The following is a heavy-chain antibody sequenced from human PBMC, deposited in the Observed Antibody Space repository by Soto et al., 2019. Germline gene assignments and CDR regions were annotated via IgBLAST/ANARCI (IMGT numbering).Heavy chain of an antibody. J-gene: IGHJ4*02. CDR3: ASLNWEVPATGP. CDR2: IKDDGTKT. Sequence: PGGSLRLSCSASGFTYSAYYMNWVRQAPGKGLEWVANIKDDGTKTFYADSVRGRFTISRDNAKNSLYLQMNSLRAEDTAVYYCASLNWEVPATGPWGRGTLVTVSS. V-gene: IGHV3-7*03. D-gene: IGHD2-2*01. CDR1: GFTYSAYY.